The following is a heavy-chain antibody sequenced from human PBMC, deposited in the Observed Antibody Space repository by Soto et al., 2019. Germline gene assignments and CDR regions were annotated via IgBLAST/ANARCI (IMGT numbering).Heavy chain of an antibody. CDR1: GFSVTNSY. D-gene: IGHD5-18*01. Sequence: EVQLVETGGGLIQPGGSLRLSCTVSGFSVTNSYINWVRQAPGKGLEWVSILYSSGTTYYADSVRGRFTVSRDDSKNTLFLHMNSLRADDTAVYYCARDWSKFSYNYPYYYSMDAWGQATTVTVSS. V-gene: IGHV3-53*02. CDR2: LYSSGTT. J-gene: IGHJ6*02. CDR3: ARDWSKFSYNYPYYYSMDA.